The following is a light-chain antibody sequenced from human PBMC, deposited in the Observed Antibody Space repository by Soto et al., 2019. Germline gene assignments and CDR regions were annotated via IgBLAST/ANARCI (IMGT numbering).Light chain of an antibody. CDR1: QSIGNY. CDR3: QQSHTFPRT. V-gene: IGKV1-39*01. Sequence: DIQMTQSPSSLSASVGDRVTITCRASQSIGNYLSWYQQTPGKAPKLLIHAASNLQSGVPSRFSGSGSGTDFTLTISVLQPEDFATYYCQQSHTFPRTFGQGTKVE. J-gene: IGKJ1*01. CDR2: AAS.